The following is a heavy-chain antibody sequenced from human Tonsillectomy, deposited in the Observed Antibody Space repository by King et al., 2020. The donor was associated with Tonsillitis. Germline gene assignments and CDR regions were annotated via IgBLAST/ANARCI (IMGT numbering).Heavy chain of an antibody. V-gene: IGHV3-30*18. J-gene: IGHJ4*02. CDR3: AKGPGWYEAIDS. Sequence: VQLVESGGGVVQPGRSLRLSCAASGFTFSSYGMHWVRQAPGKGLEWVAGISYDGSNKYYADSVKGRFTISRDNSKNTLYLQMNSLRAEDTAVYYCAKGPGWYEAIDSWGQGTLVTVSS. CDR2: ISYDGSNK. D-gene: IGHD6-19*01. CDR1: GFTFSSYG.